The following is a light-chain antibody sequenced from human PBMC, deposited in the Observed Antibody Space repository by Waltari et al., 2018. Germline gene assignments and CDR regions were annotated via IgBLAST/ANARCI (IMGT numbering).Light chain of an antibody. CDR3: LQRSNWPPT. Sequence: DTVLTQSPATLSLSPGERATLSCRASQRVNFLAWYQQKPGQAPRLLIYDSSKRATGIPARFSGSGSGTDFTLTISSLEPEDFVVYYCLQRSNWPPTFGQGTRLEIK. CDR2: DSS. CDR1: QRVNF. J-gene: IGKJ5*01. V-gene: IGKV3-11*01.